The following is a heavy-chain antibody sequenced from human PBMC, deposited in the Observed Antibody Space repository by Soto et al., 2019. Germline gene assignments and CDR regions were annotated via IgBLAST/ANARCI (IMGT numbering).Heavy chain of an antibody. Sequence: SVKVSCKASGFTFTSSAVQWVRQARGQRLEWIGWIVVGSGNTNYAQKFQERATITRDMSTSTAYMELSSLRSEDTAVYYCAADGSGSSHFYYYGMDVWGQGTTVTVSS. J-gene: IGHJ6*02. CDR2: IVVGSGNT. CDR3: AADGSGSSHFYYYGMDV. D-gene: IGHD1-26*01. CDR1: GFTFTSSA. V-gene: IGHV1-58*01.